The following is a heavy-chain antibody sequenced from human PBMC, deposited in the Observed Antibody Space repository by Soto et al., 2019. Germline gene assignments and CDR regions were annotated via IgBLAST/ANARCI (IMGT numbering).Heavy chain of an antibody. Sequence: QVQLVQSGAEVKKPGASVKVSCKASGYTFTSYGISWVRQAPGQGREWMGWINPYNGNTNYAQKLQGRVTMTTDTSTNPAYMELRSLSYDDAAVYYCARDWFGIDYWCQGTLVTVSS. CDR1: GYTFTSYG. CDR2: INPYNGNT. D-gene: IGHD3-16*01. J-gene: IGHJ4*02. V-gene: IGHV1-18*01. CDR3: ARDWFGIDY.